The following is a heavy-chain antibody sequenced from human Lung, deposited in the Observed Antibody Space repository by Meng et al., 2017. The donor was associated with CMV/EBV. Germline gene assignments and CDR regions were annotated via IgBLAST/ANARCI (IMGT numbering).Heavy chain of an antibody. V-gene: IGHV3-11*04. CDR2: ISDSGDAK. CDR3: ARDIRGSDYYYGMAV. J-gene: IGHJ6*02. Sequence: GGSLRLSCAASGFTFSDYYMSWIRQAPGKGLEWVSYISDSGDAKFYGDSVKGRFTISRDNAKRSIFLQLNSLRADDTAVYYCARDIRGSDYYYGMAVWGQGNXV. D-gene: IGHD3-10*01. CDR1: GFTFSDYY.